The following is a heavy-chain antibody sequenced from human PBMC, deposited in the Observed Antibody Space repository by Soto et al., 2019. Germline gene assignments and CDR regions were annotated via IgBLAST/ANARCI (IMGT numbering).Heavy chain of an antibody. CDR2: IIPIFGTA. D-gene: IGHD5-12*01. CDR1: GGTFNNYA. Sequence: SVKVSCKASGGTFNNYAISWVRQAPGQGLEWMGGIIPIFGTANYAQNFQGRVTITADESTSTAYMELSSLRSEDTAVYYCAKGRRSGYDFDYWGQGTLVTVSS. V-gene: IGHV1-69*13. J-gene: IGHJ4*02. CDR3: AKGRRSGYDFDY.